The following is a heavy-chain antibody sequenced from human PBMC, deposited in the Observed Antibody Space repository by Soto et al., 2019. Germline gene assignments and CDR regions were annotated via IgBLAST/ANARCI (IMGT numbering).Heavy chain of an antibody. CDR1: GFSLSNARMG. J-gene: IGHJ5*02. Sequence: SGPTLVNPTETLTLTCTVSGFSLSNARMGVSWIRQPPGKALEWLAHIFSNDEKSYSTSLKSRLTISKDTSKSQVVLTMTNMDPVDTATYYCARYYGSGSPFTNWFDPWGQGTLVTVSS. D-gene: IGHD3-10*01. V-gene: IGHV2-26*01. CDR3: ARYYGSGSPFTNWFDP. CDR2: IFSNDEK.